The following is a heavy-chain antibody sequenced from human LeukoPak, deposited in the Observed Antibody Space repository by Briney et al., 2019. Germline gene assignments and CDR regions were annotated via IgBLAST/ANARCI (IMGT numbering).Heavy chain of an antibody. V-gene: IGHV3-73*01. CDR3: TTYRSGHY. J-gene: IGHJ4*02. D-gene: IGHD6-19*01. Sequence: GGSLKLSCAASRFTFSGSDIHWVRQASGRGLEWVGRVQTKANNYATAHAASLKGRFTVSRDDSINMAYLQMNSLRTEDTALYYCTTYRSGHYWGQGTLVTVSS. CDR2: VQTKANNYAT. CDR1: RFTFSGSD.